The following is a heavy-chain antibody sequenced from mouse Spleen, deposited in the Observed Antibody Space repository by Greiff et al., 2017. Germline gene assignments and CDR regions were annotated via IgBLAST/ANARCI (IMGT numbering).Heavy chain of an antibody. CDR2: INPSSGYT. D-gene: IGHD2-4*01. CDR3: ARLNDYDVGFAY. Sequence: QVQLQQSGAELARPGASVKMSCKASGYTFTSYTMHWVKQRPGQGLEWIGYINPSSGYTKYNQKFKDKATLTADKSSSTAYMELRSLTSEDTAVYYCARLNDYDVGFAYWGQGTLVTVSA. J-gene: IGHJ3*01. V-gene: IGHV1-4*01. CDR1: GYTFTSYT.